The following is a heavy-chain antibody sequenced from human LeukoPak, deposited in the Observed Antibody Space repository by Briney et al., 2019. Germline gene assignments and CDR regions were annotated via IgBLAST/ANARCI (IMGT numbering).Heavy chain of an antibody. CDR3: ACRGYSYGYGAYYYYGMDV. D-gene: IGHD5-18*01. V-gene: IGHV1-69*04. J-gene: IGHJ6*02. Sequence: SVKVSCKASGGTFSSYAISWVRQAPGQGLEWMGRIIPILGIANYAQKFQGRVTITADKSTSTAYMELSSLRSEDRAVYYCACRGYSYGYGAYYYYGMDVWGQGTTVTVSS. CDR1: GGTFSSYA. CDR2: IIPILGIA.